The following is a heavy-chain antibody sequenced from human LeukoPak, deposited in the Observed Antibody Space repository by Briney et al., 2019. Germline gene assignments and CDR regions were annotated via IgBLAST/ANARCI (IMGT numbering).Heavy chain of an antibody. CDR2: ISAYNGNT. CDR3: ARLDLDSSGYGGFDY. D-gene: IGHD3-22*01. Sequence: ASVNVSCKASGYTFTSYGISWVRQAPGQGLEWMGWISAYNGNTNYAQKLQGRVTMTTDTSTSAAYMELRSLRSDDTAVYYCARLDLDSSGYGGFDYWGQGTLVTVSS. J-gene: IGHJ4*02. CDR1: GYTFTSYG. V-gene: IGHV1-18*01.